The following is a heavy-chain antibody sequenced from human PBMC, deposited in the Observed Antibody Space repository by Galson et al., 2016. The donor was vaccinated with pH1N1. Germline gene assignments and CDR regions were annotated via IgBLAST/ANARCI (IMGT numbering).Heavy chain of an antibody. CDR3: ARQEFSDY. Sequence: QSGAEVKKPRESLKISCKGSGYNFDRYWIGWVRQMPGKGLEWMGIIYPGDSDTRYSPSFQGQVSISADKSISTAYLQWSSLKASDTAVYYCARQEFSDYWDQGTLVIVSS. CDR1: GYNFDRYW. J-gene: IGHJ4*02. D-gene: IGHD2/OR15-2a*01. CDR2: IYPGDSDT. V-gene: IGHV5-51*01.